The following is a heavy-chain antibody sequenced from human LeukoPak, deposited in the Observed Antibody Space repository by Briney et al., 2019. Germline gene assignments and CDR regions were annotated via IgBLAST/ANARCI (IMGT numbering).Heavy chain of an antibody. D-gene: IGHD5-18*01. J-gene: IGHJ4*02. CDR2: INHSGST. CDR3: ARRYSYGRYFDY. V-gene: IGHV4-34*01. CDR1: GGSISSYY. Sequence: SETLSLTCTVSGGSISSYYWSWIRQPPGKGLEWIGEINHSGSTNYNPSLKSRVTISVDTSKNQFSLKLSSVTAADTAVYYCARRYSYGRYFDYWRQGTLVTVSS.